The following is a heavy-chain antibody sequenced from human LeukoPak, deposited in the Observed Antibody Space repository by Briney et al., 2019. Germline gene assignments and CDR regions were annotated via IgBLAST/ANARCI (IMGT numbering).Heavy chain of an antibody. CDR2: IYYSGST. D-gene: IGHD6-19*01. Sequence: SETLSLTCTVSGGSTSSYYWSWMRQPPGKGVEWIGYIYYSGSTNYNPSLKSRVTISVDTSKTQFSLKLTSVTAADTAVYYCARQQGGIAVAPFSYWYFDLWGRGTLVTVSS. CDR1: GGSTSSYY. CDR3: ARQQGGIAVAPFSYWYFDL. V-gene: IGHV4-59*01. J-gene: IGHJ2*01.